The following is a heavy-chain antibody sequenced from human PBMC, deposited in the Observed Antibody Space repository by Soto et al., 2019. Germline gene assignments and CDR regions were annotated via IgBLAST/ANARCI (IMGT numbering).Heavy chain of an antibody. CDR3: AAELGFGKLSVV. V-gene: IGHV1-69*01. CDR1: GDTFKNCV. J-gene: IGHJ6*02. CDR2: IIPLFGKT. D-gene: IGHD3-10*01. Sequence: QVQVVQSGVEVRRPGSSVKVSCKASGDTFKNCVISWVRQAPGQGLDWMGGIIPLFGKTDFAQRFQGRLTITTDESTTTAYMELSRLRSEDTATYSCAAELGFGKLSVVWGQGTTVIVSS.